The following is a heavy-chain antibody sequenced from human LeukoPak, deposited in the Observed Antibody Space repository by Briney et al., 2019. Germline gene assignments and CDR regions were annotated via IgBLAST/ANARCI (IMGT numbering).Heavy chain of an antibody. CDR1: AFTFSNYA. Sequence: GGSLRLSCAASAFTFSNYAMSWVRQAPGKGLEWVSSISGSGDSTYYADSVKGRFTISRGNSKNTLYLQMNSLRAEDTAVYYCAKGVRGRSSWPPGYYYYMDVWGKGTTVTISS. V-gene: IGHV3-23*01. D-gene: IGHD6-13*01. J-gene: IGHJ6*03. CDR2: ISGSGDST. CDR3: AKGVRGRSSWPPGYYYYMDV.